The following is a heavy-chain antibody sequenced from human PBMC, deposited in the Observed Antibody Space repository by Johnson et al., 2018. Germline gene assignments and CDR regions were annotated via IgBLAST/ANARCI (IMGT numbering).Heavy chain of an antibody. V-gene: IGHV3-21*01. Sequence: EVQLVESGGGLVKPGGSLRLSCAASGFTFSSYSMNWVRQAPGKGLEWVSSISSSSSYIYYADSVKGRFTISRDNAKNSLYLQMNSLRAEDTAVYYCARTVGATSAYYYGMDVWGQGTTVTVSS. J-gene: IGHJ6*02. CDR2: ISSSSSYI. CDR3: ARTVGATSAYYYGMDV. CDR1: GFTFSSYS. D-gene: IGHD1-26*01.